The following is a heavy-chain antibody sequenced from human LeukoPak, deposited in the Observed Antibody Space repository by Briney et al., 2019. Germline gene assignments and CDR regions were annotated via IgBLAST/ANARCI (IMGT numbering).Heavy chain of an antibody. Sequence: GGSLRLSCAASGFSFSSYSMNWVRQAPGKGLEWVSYISSSSSTIYYADSVKGRFTISRDSAKNSLYLQMHSLRAEDTAVYYCARGGTTAMVWYYYSGMDVWGEGTTATVSS. CDR1: GFSFSSYS. CDR3: ARGGTTAMVWYYYSGMDV. CDR2: ISSSSSTI. V-gene: IGHV3-48*01. J-gene: IGHJ6*04. D-gene: IGHD5-18*01.